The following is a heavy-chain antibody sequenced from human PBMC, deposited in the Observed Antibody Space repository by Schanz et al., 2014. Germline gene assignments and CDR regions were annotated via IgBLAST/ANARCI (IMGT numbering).Heavy chain of an antibody. CDR1: GYTFTSYD. D-gene: IGHD2-2*01. J-gene: IGHJ4*02. CDR2: INPSSGTT. V-gene: IGHV1-46*03. CDR3: ARGGFFDSTSFDS. Sequence: QVQLLQSGSEVKKPGASVKVSFKASGYTFTSYDINWVRQAPGQGLEWMGKINPSSGTTRIAQNFQGRLAMTRDTSTSTVNMELSSLRSEDTAVYYCARGGFFDSTSFDSWGQGTLVTVSS.